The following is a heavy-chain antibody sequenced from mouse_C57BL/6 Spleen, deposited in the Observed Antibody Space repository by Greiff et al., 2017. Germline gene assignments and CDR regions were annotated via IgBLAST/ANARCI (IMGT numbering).Heavy chain of an antibody. CDR1: GYAFSSSW. CDR2: IYPGDGDT. Sequence: VQLQQSGPELVKPGASVKISCKASGYAFSSSWMTWVKQRPGKGLEWIGRIYPGDGDTNYNGKFKGKATLTADKSSSTAYMQLISLTSEDSSVYFCAREKAYYSNYYAMDYWGQGTSVTVSS. J-gene: IGHJ4*01. D-gene: IGHD2-5*01. V-gene: IGHV1-82*01. CDR3: AREKAYYSNYYAMDY.